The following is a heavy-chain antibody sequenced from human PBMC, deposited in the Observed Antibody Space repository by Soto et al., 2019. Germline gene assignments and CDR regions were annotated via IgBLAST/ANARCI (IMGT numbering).Heavy chain of an antibody. J-gene: IGHJ5*02. CDR1: GFTFSSYA. D-gene: IGHD6-6*01. Sequence: QVQLVESGGGVVQPGRSLRLSCAASGFTFSSYAMHWVRQAPGKGLEWVAVISYDGSNKYYADSVKGRFTISRDNSKNPLYLQMNSLRAEDPAVYYCSSSNWFDPWGQVTLVTVSS. CDR3: SSSNWFDP. CDR2: ISYDGSNK. V-gene: IGHV3-30-3*01.